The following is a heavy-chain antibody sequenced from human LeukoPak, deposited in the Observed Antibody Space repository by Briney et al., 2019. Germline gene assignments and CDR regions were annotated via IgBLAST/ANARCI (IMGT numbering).Heavy chain of an antibody. V-gene: IGHV3-30*03. CDR3: ATGGSGWFPYFDY. CDR2: ISYDGSNK. Sequence: GGSLRLSCAASGFTFSSYGMPWVRQAPGKGLEWVAVISYDGSNKYYADSVKGRFTIPRDNSKNTLYLQMNSLRAEDTAVYYCATGGSGWFPYFDYWGQGTLVTVSS. D-gene: IGHD6-19*01. J-gene: IGHJ4*02. CDR1: GFTFSSYG.